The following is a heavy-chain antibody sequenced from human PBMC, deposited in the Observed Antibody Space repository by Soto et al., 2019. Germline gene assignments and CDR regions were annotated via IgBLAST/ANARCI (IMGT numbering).Heavy chain of an antibody. Sequence: ASVKVSCKASGYTFTSYGISWVRQAPGQGLEWMGWISAYNGNTNYAQKLQGRVTMTTDTSTSTAYMELRSLRSDDTAVYYCARTVVPAAMEGHNWFDPWGQGTLVTVSS. J-gene: IGHJ5*02. CDR3: ARTVVPAAMEGHNWFDP. V-gene: IGHV1-18*01. CDR1: GYTFTSYG. D-gene: IGHD2-2*01. CDR2: ISAYNGNT.